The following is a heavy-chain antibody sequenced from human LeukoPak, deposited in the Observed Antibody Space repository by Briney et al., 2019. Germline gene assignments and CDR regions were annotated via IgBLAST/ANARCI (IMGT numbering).Heavy chain of an antibody. D-gene: IGHD5-12*01. CDR2: ITSSSSYI. Sequence: GGSLRLSCAASGFTFSSYNMNWVRQAPGKGLEWVSSITSSSSYIYYADSVKGRFTISRDNAKNSLYLQMNSLRVEDTAVYYCARDHRVAGRDYWGQGTLVTVFS. CDR1: GFTFSSYN. J-gene: IGHJ4*02. V-gene: IGHV3-21*01. CDR3: ARDHRVAGRDY.